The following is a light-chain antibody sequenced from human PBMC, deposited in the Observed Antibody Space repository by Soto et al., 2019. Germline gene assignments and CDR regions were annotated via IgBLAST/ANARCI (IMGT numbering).Light chain of an antibody. CDR3: QQYNNWFPRT. CDR2: GAS. V-gene: IGKV3-15*01. Sequence: EIVMTQSPATLSVSPGERATLSCRASQSVSSNLAWYQQKPGQAPRLLIYGASTRATGIPARFSGSGSGTEFTLIISRLQSEDFAVYYCQQYNNWFPRTFGEGTKVEMK. CDR1: QSVSSN. J-gene: IGKJ1*01.